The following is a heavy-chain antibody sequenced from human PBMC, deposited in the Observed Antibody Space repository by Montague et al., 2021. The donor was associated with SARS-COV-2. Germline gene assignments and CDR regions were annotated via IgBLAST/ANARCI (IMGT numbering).Heavy chain of an antibody. CDR2: INHSGTT. D-gene: IGHD4-23*01. V-gene: IGHV4-34*01. CDR1: GGSFSDYY. Sequence: SETLSLTCAVYGGSFSDYYWTWIRQSPGKGLEWIAEINHSGTTNYNLNPSLRSRVTISVDTSKSQFSLKLSPVTAADTGVYYCARWDPQTLTLIGLRGKSASDXWGQGTLVTVSS. J-gene: IGHJ4*02. CDR3: ARWDPQTLTLIGLRGKSASDX.